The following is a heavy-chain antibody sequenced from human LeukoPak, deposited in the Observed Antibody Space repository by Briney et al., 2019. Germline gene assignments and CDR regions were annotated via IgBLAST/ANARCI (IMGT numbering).Heavy chain of an antibody. V-gene: IGHV4-59*01. CDR1: GGFISNYY. Sequence: SETLSLTCTVSGGFISNYYWNWLRQPPGKGLEWIGYIYYSGSTNYNPSLKSRVTISVDTSKNQFSLKLSPVTAADTAVYYCARVGVDDSGNIIKYFFDYWGQGTLVTVSS. CDR3: ARVGVDDSGNIIKYFFDY. CDR2: IYYSGST. J-gene: IGHJ4*02. D-gene: IGHD4-23*01.